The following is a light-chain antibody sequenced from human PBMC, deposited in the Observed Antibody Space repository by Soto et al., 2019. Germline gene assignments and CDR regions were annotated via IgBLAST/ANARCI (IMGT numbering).Light chain of an antibody. V-gene: IGKV3-20*01. Sequence: DIVLTQSPGTLSLSPGERATLSCRTSQSVSTPYLAWYQQKPGQAPRLLLYGASSRATGIPDRFSGSGSGTDFTLTISRLEPEDFAVYYCQQYGSSPSTFGQGTKLEIK. J-gene: IGKJ2*01. CDR3: QQYGSSPST. CDR1: QSVSTPY. CDR2: GAS.